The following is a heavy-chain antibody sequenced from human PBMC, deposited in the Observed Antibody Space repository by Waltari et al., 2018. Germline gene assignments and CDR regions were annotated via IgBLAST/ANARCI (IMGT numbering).Heavy chain of an antibody. Sequence: QVQLQESGPGLVKPSETLSLTCTVSGGSISSYYWSWIRQPPGKGMEGMGYIYYSGSTNYNPSLKSRVTISVDTSKNQFSLKLSSVTAADTAVYYCARSAVDYDFWSGSPHYYYYYGMDVWGQGTTVTVSS. CDR3: ARSAVDYDFWSGSPHYYYYYGMDV. CDR1: GGSISSYY. CDR2: IYYSGST. V-gene: IGHV4-59*01. J-gene: IGHJ6*02. D-gene: IGHD3-3*01.